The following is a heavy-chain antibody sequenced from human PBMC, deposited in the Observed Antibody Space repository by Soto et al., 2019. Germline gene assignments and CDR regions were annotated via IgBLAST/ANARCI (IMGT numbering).Heavy chain of an antibody. CDR2: MYYGGST. V-gene: IGHV4-59*01. CDR3: ARSTGYGDSYFDY. Sequence: QVQLQESGPGLVKPSETLSLTCTVPGGSIRTYYWNWIRQPPGKGLEWIGYMYYGGSTNYNPSLKSRVTVSGDTSKNDFSLKLTSVTAADTAVYYCARSTGYGDSYFDYWGRGTLVTVSS. D-gene: IGHD4-17*01. CDR1: GGSIRTYY. J-gene: IGHJ4*02.